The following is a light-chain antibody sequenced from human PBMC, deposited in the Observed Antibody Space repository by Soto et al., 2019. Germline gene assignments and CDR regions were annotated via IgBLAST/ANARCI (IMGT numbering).Light chain of an antibody. CDR3: QSYDSSLTTFV. J-gene: IGLJ1*01. CDR1: SSNIGAEYD. Sequence: QSVLTQPPSVSGAPGQRVAISCTGSSSNIGAEYDVHWYQQLPGTAPKRLIYGDNNRPSGVPDRFSGSKSDTSASLAITGLQPEDGADYYCQSYDSSLTTFVFGTGTKVTVL. V-gene: IGLV1-40*01. CDR2: GDN.